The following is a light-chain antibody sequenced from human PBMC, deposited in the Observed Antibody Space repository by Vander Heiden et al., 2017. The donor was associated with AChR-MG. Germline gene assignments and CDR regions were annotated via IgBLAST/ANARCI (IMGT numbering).Light chain of an antibody. V-gene: IGKV1-9*01. J-gene: IGKJ5*01. Sequence: IQLTQSPSSLSASVGDRVTITCRASQGISSYLAWYQQKPGKAPKLLIYAASTLQSGVPSRFSGSGSGTYFTLTISSLQPEDFATYYCQQLNSYPLTFGQGTRLAIK. CDR1: QGISSY. CDR2: AAS. CDR3: QQLNSYPLT.